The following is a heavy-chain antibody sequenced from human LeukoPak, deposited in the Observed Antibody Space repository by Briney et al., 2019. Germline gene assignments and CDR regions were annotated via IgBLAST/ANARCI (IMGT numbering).Heavy chain of an antibody. Sequence: SETLSLTCTVSGGSISSFYWSWIRQPPGKGLEWIAYIYYSGITNYNPSLKSRATISVDTSKKQFSLKLSSVTAADTAVYYCARVTIAAAGIEGWFDPWAQGTLVTVSS. CDR3: ARVTIAAAGIEGWFDP. J-gene: IGHJ5*02. CDR2: IYYSGIT. V-gene: IGHV4-59*01. D-gene: IGHD6-13*01. CDR1: GGSISSFY.